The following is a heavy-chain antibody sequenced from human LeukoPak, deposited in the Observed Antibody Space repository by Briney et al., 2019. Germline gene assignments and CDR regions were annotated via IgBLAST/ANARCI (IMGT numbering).Heavy chain of an antibody. J-gene: IGHJ4*02. D-gene: IGHD2-21*02. CDR1: GFTFSSYW. CDR3: VRGSLRLPRSTPDY. V-gene: IGHV3-74*01. CDR2: IASDGSST. Sequence: GGSLRLSCAASGFTFSSYWMNWVRHAPGKGLVWVSRIASDGSSTTYADSVKGRFTISRDNAVNTLYLQMSSLRVEDTAVYYCVRGSLRLPRSTPDYWGQGTLVTVSS.